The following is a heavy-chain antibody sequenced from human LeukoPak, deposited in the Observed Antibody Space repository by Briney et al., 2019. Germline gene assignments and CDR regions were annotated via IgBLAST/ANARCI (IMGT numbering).Heavy chain of an antibody. Sequence: SETLSLTCTVSGGSISSYYWSWIRQPPGKGLGWIGYIYYSGSTNYNPSLKSRVTISVDTSKNQFSLKLSSVTAADTAVYYCARHSPLGSVATPFDPWGQGTLVTVSS. V-gene: IGHV4-59*08. CDR3: ARHSPLGSVATPFDP. CDR2: IYYSGST. D-gene: IGHD5-12*01. J-gene: IGHJ5*02. CDR1: GGSISSYY.